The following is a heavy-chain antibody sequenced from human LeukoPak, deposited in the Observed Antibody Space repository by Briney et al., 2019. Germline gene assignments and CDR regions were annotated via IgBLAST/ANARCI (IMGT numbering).Heavy chain of an antibody. V-gene: IGHV3-23*01. Sequence: GGSLRLSCAASGFTFSSYAMSWVRQAPGKGLEWVSGISGSGDNTYYADSVKGRFTISRDNSENTLYVQVNSLGTEDTAAYYCAKGSYYDSSGSFYFDYWGQGTLVTVSS. CDR2: ISGSGDNT. D-gene: IGHD3-22*01. CDR1: GFTFSSYA. CDR3: AKGSYYDSSGSFYFDY. J-gene: IGHJ4*02.